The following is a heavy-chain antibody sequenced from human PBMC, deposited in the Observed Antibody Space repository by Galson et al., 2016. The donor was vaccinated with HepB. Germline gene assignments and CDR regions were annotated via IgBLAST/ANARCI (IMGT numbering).Heavy chain of an antibody. CDR1: GDSITSGSYHY. D-gene: IGHD3-16*01. J-gene: IGHJ5*02. CDR3: ARELGS. V-gene: IGHV4-61*02. Sequence: CTVSGDSITSGSYHYWSWIRQPVGKGLEWVGLMYTSGSTNYNPSLKGRVTISLDTSKNQVSLKLKSVTAADTAIYHCARELGSWGQGTLVTVSS. CDR2: MYTSGST.